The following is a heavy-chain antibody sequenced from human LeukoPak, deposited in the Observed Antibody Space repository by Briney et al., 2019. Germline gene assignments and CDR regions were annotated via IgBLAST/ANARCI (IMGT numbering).Heavy chain of an antibody. D-gene: IGHD2-15*01. CDR2: INHSGST. Sequence: SETLSLTCAVYGGSFSDYYWSWIRQPPGKGLEWIGEINHSGSTNYNPSLKSRVTISIDTSKKQFSLKLSSVTAADTAVYYCVRMREGYNYYGMDVWGQGTTVTVSS. CDR1: GGSFSDYY. V-gene: IGHV4-34*01. J-gene: IGHJ6*02. CDR3: VRMREGYNYYGMDV.